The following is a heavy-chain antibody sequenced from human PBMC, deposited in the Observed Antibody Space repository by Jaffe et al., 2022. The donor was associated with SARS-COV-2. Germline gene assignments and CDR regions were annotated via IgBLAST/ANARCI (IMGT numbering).Heavy chain of an antibody. V-gene: IGHV4-61*02. Sequence: QVQLQESGPGLVKPSQTLSLTCTVSGGSISSGSYYWSWIRQPAGKGLEWIGRIYTSGSTNYNPSLKSRVTISVDTSKNQFSLKLSSVTAADTAVYYCARDRFSSGWSEWGQGTLVTVSS. CDR2: IYTSGST. J-gene: IGHJ4*02. CDR1: GGSISSGSYY. D-gene: IGHD6-19*01. CDR3: ARDRFSSGWSE.